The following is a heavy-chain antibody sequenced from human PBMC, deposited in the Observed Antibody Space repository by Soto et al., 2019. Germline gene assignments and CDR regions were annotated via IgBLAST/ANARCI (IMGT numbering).Heavy chain of an antibody. Sequence: EVQLLESGGGLVQPGGSLRLSCAASALTFSSYAMNWVRQAPGKGLEWVSTISGSGGSTYYADSVKGRFTISRDNSKNTLYLQMNSLRAEDTSVYYCAKVPIDSSGWSYFDFWGQGTLLTVSS. CDR1: ALTFSSYA. V-gene: IGHV3-23*01. CDR2: ISGSGGST. CDR3: AKVPIDSSGWSYFDF. D-gene: IGHD6-19*01. J-gene: IGHJ4*02.